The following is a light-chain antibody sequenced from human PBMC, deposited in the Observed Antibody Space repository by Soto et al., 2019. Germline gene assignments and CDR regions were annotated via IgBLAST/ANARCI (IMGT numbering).Light chain of an antibody. Sequence: IVVTMSPGTLSLKQGERATLSCRARQSVSSNYLAWYQHKPGQAPRLLIYDVSSRATGTPDRFSGSGSGTEFTLTISNLQSDDFAVYFCQQYNKWPPLTFGGRTKV. V-gene: IGKV3D-15*01. CDR3: QQYNKWPPLT. J-gene: IGKJ4*01. CDR2: DVS. CDR1: QSVSSN.